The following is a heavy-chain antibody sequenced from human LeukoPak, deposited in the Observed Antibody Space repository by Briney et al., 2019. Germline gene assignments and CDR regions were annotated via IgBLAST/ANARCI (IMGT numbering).Heavy chain of an antibody. CDR1: GFNFNNYW. CDR3: ARDPSGNLYFDY. CDR2: LHTGGRT. D-gene: IGHD6-19*01. Sequence: GGSLRLSCAASGFNFNNYWMSWVRQAPGKGLEWVSVLHTGGRTFYADSVMGRFTISTDNSKNTLFLQMNSLRAEDTAVYYCARDPSGNLYFDYWGQGALVTVSS. V-gene: IGHV3-53*01. J-gene: IGHJ4*02.